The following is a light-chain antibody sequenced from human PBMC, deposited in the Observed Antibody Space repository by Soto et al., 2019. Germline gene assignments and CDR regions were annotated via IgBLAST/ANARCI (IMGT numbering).Light chain of an antibody. CDR1: PSVSNL. Sequence: DLQMTQSPSTLSASVGGTAIVACRASPSVSNLLAWSQQKPGKAPKLLIYEASRVESGVPSRFSGRGAGTEFPLTISSLQPDDVATYYCQQYNTYSVTFGQGTKV. J-gene: IGKJ1*01. V-gene: IGKV1-5*03. CDR3: QQYNTYSVT. CDR2: EAS.